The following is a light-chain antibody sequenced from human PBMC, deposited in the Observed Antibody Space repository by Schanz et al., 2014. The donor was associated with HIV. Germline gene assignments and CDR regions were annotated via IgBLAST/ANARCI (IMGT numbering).Light chain of an antibody. J-gene: IGLJ2*01. CDR2: EVN. Sequence: QSALTQPPSASGSPGHSVTISCTGTTSDIGAYNYVSWYQLHPGRAPKLIIFEVNRRPSGVPKRFSGSKSGNTASLTVSGLLAEDEGDYYCSSYTSSSTLVFGGGTKLTVL. V-gene: IGLV2-8*01. CDR3: SSYTSSSTLV. CDR1: TSDIGAYNY.